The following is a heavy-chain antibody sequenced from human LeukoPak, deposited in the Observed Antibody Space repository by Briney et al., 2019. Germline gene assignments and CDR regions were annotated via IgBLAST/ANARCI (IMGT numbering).Heavy chain of an antibody. Sequence: PSETLSLTCTVSGASISSHYWSWIRQPPGKGLEWIGYISYRGRTDYNPSLKSRVTISVDTSKNQFSLKMSSVTAADTAVYYCARALNPLPGTYYFDYWGQGTLVTVSS. J-gene: IGHJ4*02. CDR1: GASISSHY. CDR3: ARALNPLPGTYYFDY. D-gene: IGHD2-15*01. CDR2: ISYRGRT. V-gene: IGHV4-59*11.